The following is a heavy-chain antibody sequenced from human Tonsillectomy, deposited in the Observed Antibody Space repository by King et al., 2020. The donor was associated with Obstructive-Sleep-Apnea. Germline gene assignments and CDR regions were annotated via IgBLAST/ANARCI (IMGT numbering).Heavy chain of an antibody. Sequence: VQLQQWGAGLLKPSETLSLTCGVFGGSFSDYYWSWIRQPPGKGLEWIGEINHSGSTNYNPSLKSRVTISDDTSQNQLSLKLTSVTAADTAMYYCARGSGAAAVNWFDPWGQGTLVTVSS. J-gene: IGHJ5*02. V-gene: IGHV4-34*01. CDR3: ARGSGAAAVNWFDP. CDR2: INHSGST. D-gene: IGHD6-13*01. CDR1: GGSFSDYY.